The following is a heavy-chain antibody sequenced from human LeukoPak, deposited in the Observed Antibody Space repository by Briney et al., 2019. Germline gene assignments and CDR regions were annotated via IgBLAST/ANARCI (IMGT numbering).Heavy chain of an antibody. D-gene: IGHD4-17*01. CDR2: ISSSSSYI. V-gene: IGHV3-21*04. CDR1: GFTFSSYS. Sequence: GGSLRLSCAASGFTFSSYSMNWVRQAPGKGLEWVSSISSSSSYIYYADSVKGRFTISRDNSKNTLYLQMNSLRAEDTAVYYCAKKYPGYGDYLAFDYWGQGTLVTVSS. J-gene: IGHJ4*02. CDR3: AKKYPGYGDYLAFDY.